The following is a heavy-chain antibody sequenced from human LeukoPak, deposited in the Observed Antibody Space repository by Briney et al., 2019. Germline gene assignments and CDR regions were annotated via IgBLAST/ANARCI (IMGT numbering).Heavy chain of an antibody. V-gene: IGHV3-53*01. CDR1: WFTVSSNY. J-gene: IGHJ4*02. CDR2: IYGGGRT. Sequence: GGSLRPYWPASWFTVSSNYMGWVRQPPGKGREWVSSIYGGGRTNYGDSGEGPSAISRDNTNNSLYLQMNSLRAEGTAVYYCARDQGGFGELTDLDYGGQGTLVTVSS. D-gene: IGHD3-10*01. CDR3: ARDQGGFGELTDLDY.